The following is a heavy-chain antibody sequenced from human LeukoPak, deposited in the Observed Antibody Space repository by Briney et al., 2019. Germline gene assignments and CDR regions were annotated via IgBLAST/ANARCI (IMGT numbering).Heavy chain of an antibody. CDR3: ARAGYYRFDY. V-gene: IGHV3-74*01. Sequence: GGSLRLSCVASGFTFSNSAMAWVRQAPGKGLEWVSRINNDGSTINYADSVKGRFTISRDNAQNTLYLQMDSLRAEDTAIYFCARAGYYRFDYWGQGTLVTVSS. D-gene: IGHD2-15*01. CDR2: INNDGSTI. CDR1: GFTFSNSA. J-gene: IGHJ4*02.